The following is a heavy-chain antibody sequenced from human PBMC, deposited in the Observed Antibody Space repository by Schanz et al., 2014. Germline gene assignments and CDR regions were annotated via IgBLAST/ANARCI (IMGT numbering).Heavy chain of an antibody. J-gene: IGHJ3*02. Sequence: QVQLVQSGGEVKKPGASVKVSCKASGYIFGSHGMTWVRQAPGQGPELMGWINAHTGITQYAQKFQGRVNMTRDTVTTTVHLELTRLRTDDTAIYYCARVHIATYHYNSPGAFDIWGQGTRVTVSS. CDR1: GYIFGSHG. V-gene: IGHV1-18*01. CDR3: ARVHIATYHYNSPGAFDI. D-gene: IGHD3-10*01. CDR2: INAHTGIT.